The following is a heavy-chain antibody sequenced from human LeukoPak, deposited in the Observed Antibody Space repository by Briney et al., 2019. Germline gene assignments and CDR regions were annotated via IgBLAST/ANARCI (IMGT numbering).Heavy chain of an antibody. V-gene: IGHV3-23*01. Sequence: PGGSLRLSCAASEFTFSSYAMSWVRQAPGKGLEWVSASSGSGGSTYYADSVKGRLTISRDNSKNTLYLQMNSLRAEDTAVYYCAKVGNTAIVTWFDCWGQGTLVTVSP. J-gene: IGHJ4*02. D-gene: IGHD5-18*01. CDR3: AKVGNTAIVTWFDC. CDR2: SSGSGGST. CDR1: EFTFSSYA.